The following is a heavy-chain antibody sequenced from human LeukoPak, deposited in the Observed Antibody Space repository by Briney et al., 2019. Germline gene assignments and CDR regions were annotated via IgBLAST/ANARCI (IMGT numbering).Heavy chain of an antibody. CDR2: INPSGRTT. D-gene: IGHD6-13*01. Sequence: ASAKVSCKASGYTFTSYFIHWVRQAPGQGLEWMGIINPSGRTTSYAQKFQGRVTMTRDTSTSTVYMELSSLRSEGTAVYYCARGESSTKFGYWGQGTLVTVSS. CDR3: ARGESSTKFGY. J-gene: IGHJ4*02. V-gene: IGHV1-46*01. CDR1: GYTFTSYF.